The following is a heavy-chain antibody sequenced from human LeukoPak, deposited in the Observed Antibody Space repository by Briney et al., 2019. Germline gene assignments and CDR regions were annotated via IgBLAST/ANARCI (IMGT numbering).Heavy chain of an antibody. J-gene: IGHJ4*02. V-gene: IGHV1-69*04. CDR2: IIPILGIA. D-gene: IGHD5-18*01. Sequence: SVKVSCKASGYTFNGYYMHWVRQARGQGLEWMGRIIPILGIANYAQKFQGRVTITADNSTGTAYMELSSLRSEDTAEYYCARDLDRAMAAMVYWGQGTLVSVSS. CDR3: ARDLDRAMAAMVY. CDR1: GYTFNGYY.